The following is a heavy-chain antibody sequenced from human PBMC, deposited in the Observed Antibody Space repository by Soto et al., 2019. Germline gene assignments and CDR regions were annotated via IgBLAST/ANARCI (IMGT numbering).Heavy chain of an antibody. Sequence: SETLSLTCTVSGGSISSGDYYWSWIRQPPGKGLEWIGYIYYSGSTYYNPSLKSRLTISVDTSKNQFSLKLSSVTAADTAVYYCAGSRYGYTFYDYWGQGTLVTV. J-gene: IGHJ4*02. CDR2: IYYSGST. CDR3: AGSRYGYTFYDY. CDR1: GGSISSGDYY. D-gene: IGHD2-15*01. V-gene: IGHV4-30-4*01.